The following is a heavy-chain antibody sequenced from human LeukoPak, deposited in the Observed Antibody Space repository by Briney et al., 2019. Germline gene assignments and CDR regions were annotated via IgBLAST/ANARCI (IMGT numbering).Heavy chain of an antibody. J-gene: IGHJ4*02. D-gene: IGHD3-3*01. V-gene: IGHV3-30*02. CDR3: ARDKRPYDFWSEYYGGYFDY. CDR2: IRYDGSNK. Sequence: PGGSLRLSCAASGFTFSSYGMHWVRQAPGKGLEWVAFIRYDGSNKYYADSVKGRFTISRDNSKNTLYLQMNSLRAEDTAVYYCARDKRPYDFWSEYYGGYFDYWGQGTLVTVSS. CDR1: GFTFSSYG.